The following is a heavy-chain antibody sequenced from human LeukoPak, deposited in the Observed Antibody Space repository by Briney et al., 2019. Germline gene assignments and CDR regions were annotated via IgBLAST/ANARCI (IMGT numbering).Heavy chain of an antibody. Sequence: ASVKVSCKASGGTFSTYAISWVRQAPGQGLEWMGGIIPIFGTTNYAQKFQDRVTITPDESTSTVYMELSSLRSEDTAVYYCARGSSRWHFYYYMDVWGKGTTVTVSS. CDR1: GGTFSTYA. D-gene: IGHD6-13*01. J-gene: IGHJ6*03. V-gene: IGHV1-69*13. CDR3: ARGSSRWHFYYYMDV. CDR2: IIPIFGTT.